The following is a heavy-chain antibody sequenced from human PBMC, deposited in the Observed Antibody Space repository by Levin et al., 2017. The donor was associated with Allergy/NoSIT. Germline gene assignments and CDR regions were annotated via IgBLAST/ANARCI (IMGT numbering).Heavy chain of an antibody. Sequence: GGSLRLSCAASGFTFTEYGMSWVRQAPGKGLEWVSIISGSRGRTYYADSVKGRFTISGDTSRNTLYLEMNSLRAEDTALYYCARSGGRSTFFGVAVPGYYGLDVLGLGTTVTVSS. D-gene: IGHD3-3*01. CDR1: GFTFTEYG. CDR3: ARSGGRSTFFGVAVPGYYGLDV. CDR2: ISGSRGRT. V-gene: IGHV3-23*01. J-gene: IGHJ6*02.